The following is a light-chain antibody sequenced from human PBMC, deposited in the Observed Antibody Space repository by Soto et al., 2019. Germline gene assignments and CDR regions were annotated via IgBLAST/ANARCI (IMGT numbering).Light chain of an antibody. CDR3: VLYMGSGISV. Sequence: QTVVTQEPSCSVSPGGTVTLTCGLSSGSVSTSYYASWYQQTPGQAPRTLIYSTNTRSSGVPDRFSGSILGNKAALTITGAQADDESDYYCVLYMGSGISVFGGGTKLTVL. CDR2: STN. V-gene: IGLV8-61*01. CDR1: SGSVSTSYY. J-gene: IGLJ3*02.